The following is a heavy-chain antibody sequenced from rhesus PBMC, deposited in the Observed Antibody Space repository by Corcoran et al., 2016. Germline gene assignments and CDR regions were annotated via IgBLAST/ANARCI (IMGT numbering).Heavy chain of an antibody. J-gene: IGHJ4*01. Sequence: QVHLQESGPGVVKPSETLSLTCAVSGGSISSGYDWCWIRQPPGRGLEWIGYIYGSSGSTNYNPSLKNRLTSSKDASKNQFSLKLSSVTAADTAVYYCARAGSSGWSVFYYFDYWGQGVLVTVSS. CDR3: ARAGSSGWSVFYYFDY. D-gene: IGHD6S26*01. CDR1: GGSISSGYD. CDR2: IYGSSGST. V-gene: IGHV4-76*01.